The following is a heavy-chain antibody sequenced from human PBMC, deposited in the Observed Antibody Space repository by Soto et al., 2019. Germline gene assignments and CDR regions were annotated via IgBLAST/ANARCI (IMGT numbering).Heavy chain of an antibody. J-gene: IGHJ3*02. CDR1: GFTFSSYW. V-gene: IGHV3-74*01. Sequence: EVQLVESGGGLVQPGRSLRLSCAASGFTFSSYWMHWVRQAPGKGLVWVSRINSDGSSTSYADSVKGRFTISRDNAKNMLYLQMNSLRAEDTAVYYCAREGAYDYGDYGWGAFDIWGQGTMVTVSS. CDR2: INSDGSST. CDR3: AREGAYDYGDYGWGAFDI. D-gene: IGHD4-17*01.